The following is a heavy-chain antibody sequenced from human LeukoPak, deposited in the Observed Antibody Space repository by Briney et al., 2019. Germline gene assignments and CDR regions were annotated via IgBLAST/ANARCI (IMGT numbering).Heavy chain of an antibody. V-gene: IGHV3-66*02. CDR2: IYSGGIT. CDR1: GCTVSNNY. Sequence: EGPLILSCAASGCTVSNNYISWLRKAPERRLEWVSVIYSGGITYYTRSVKGRFTISRDNSKNMVYLQMNSLKAEDTAVYHCGRAMGCIGNTCRNNWFDPWGQGTLVTVSS. J-gene: IGHJ5*02. CDR3: GRAMGCIGNTCRNNWFDP. D-gene: IGHD2-8*01.